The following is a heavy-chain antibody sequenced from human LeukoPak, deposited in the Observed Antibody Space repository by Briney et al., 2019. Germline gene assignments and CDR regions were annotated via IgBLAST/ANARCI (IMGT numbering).Heavy chain of an antibody. Sequence: PSETLSLTCTVSGGSTSSSSYYWAWIRQPPGKGLEWIGSINYSGNTFYNPSLKSRVTISVDTSKNQFSLKLSSMTAADTAVYYCARSKVGWLLQDWGQGTLVTVSS. CDR2: INYSGNT. J-gene: IGHJ4*02. D-gene: IGHD3-3*01. CDR3: ARSKVGWLLQD. CDR1: GGSTSSSSYY. V-gene: IGHV4-39*01.